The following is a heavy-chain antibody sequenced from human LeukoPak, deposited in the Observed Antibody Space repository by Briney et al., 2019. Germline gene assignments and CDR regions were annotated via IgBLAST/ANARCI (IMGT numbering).Heavy chain of an antibody. Sequence: GGSLRLSCAASGSTFSSYAMTWVRQAPGKGLEWVSSIGGNGRGTYYADSVRGRFSISRDNSKNTLYLQMNSLRAEDTALYYCAKESGNSGTWPQNYFDYWGQGTLVTVSS. CDR2: IGGNGRGT. D-gene: IGHD6-13*01. V-gene: IGHV3-23*01. J-gene: IGHJ4*02. CDR1: GSTFSSYA. CDR3: AKESGNSGTWPQNYFDY.